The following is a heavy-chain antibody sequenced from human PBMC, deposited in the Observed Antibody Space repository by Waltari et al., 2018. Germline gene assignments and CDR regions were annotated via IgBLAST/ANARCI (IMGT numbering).Heavy chain of an antibody. D-gene: IGHD3-10*01. V-gene: IGHV4-38-2*01. CDR1: GYSISSGYY. CDR3: ARGGRGYDDAFDY. CDR2: LYHSGST. Sequence: QVQLQESGPGLVKPSETLSLTCAVSGYSISSGYYWGWIRQPPGKGLEWIGSLYHSGSTYYTPSRKSRVTISVDTSKNQFALKLSAVTAADTAVYYCARGGRGYDDAFDYWGQGTLVTVSS. J-gene: IGHJ4*02.